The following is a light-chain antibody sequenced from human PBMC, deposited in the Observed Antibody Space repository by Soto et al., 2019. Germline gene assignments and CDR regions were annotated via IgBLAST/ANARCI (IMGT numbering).Light chain of an antibody. CDR2: DVS. CDR1: SSDVGGYND. J-gene: IGLJ2*01. CDR3: CSYAGSYTVV. Sequence: QSALTQPRSVSGSPGQSVTISCTGTSSDVGGYNDVSWYQQHPGKAPKLMIYDVSKWPSGVPDRFSGSKSGNTASLTISGLQAEDEADYYCCSYAGSYTVVFGGGTKLTVL. V-gene: IGLV2-11*01.